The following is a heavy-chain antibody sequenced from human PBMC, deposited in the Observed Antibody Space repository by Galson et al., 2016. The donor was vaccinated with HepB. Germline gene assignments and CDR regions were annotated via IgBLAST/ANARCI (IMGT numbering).Heavy chain of an antibody. CDR3: ARDATLASAYDRDYYYGMDV. D-gene: IGHD5-12*01. J-gene: IGHJ6*04. CDR1: GDSISTSY. Sequence: SETLSLTCSVSGDSISTSYWSWIRQPPGKGLEWIGYLYSDGNTNYNPSLKSRVTISVDTSRNHLSLMLRSVTAADTAVYFCARDATLASAYDRDYYYGMDVWGKGTTVTVSS. CDR2: LYSDGNT. V-gene: IGHV4-59*01.